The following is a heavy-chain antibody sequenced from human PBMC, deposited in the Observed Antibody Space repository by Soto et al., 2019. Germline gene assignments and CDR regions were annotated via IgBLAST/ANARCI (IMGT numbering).Heavy chain of an antibody. J-gene: IGHJ4*02. D-gene: IGHD5-12*01. Sequence: QVQLVQSGAEVKKPGSSVKVSCKASGGTFSSYTISWVRQAPGQGLEWMGRIIPILGIANYAQKFQGRVTITEDKSTSTAYMELSSLRSEDTAVYYCFYSGYDRLLDYWGQGTLVTVSS. CDR2: IIPILGIA. CDR1: GGTFSSYT. CDR3: FYSGYDRLLDY. V-gene: IGHV1-69*02.